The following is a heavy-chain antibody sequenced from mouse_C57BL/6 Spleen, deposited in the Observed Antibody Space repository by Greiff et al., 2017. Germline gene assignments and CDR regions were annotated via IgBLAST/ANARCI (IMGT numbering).Heavy chain of an antibody. Sequence: EVQRVESGPGLVKPSQSLSLTCSVTGYSITSGYYWNWIRQFPGNQLEWMGYISYDGSNNSTPSLKNRISITLDTSTNQFFLKLNSVTTEDTATEYCARRGYSIDYWCQGTTLTVSS. CDR1: GYSITSGYY. CDR2: ISYDGSN. CDR3: ARRGYSIDY. J-gene: IGHJ2*01. D-gene: IGHD2-14*01. V-gene: IGHV3-6*01.